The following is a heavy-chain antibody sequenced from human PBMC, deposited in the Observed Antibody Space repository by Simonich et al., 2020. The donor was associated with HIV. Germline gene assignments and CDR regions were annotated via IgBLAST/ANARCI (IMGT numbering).Heavy chain of an antibody. CDR3: ARVAGHDGDSVDAFDF. Sequence: QVQLVQSGTGVKKPGASVKVSCKASGYTFTSYGISWVGQGPGQGLEWMGWNRDYHSNTNSSQMHQCRGTITTTTTTTTGNTDLRRLSPDATAAYYCARVAGHDGDSVDAFDFWGQGTMVTVSS. D-gene: IGHD4-17*01. J-gene: IGHJ3*01. V-gene: IGHV1-18*01. CDR2: NRDYHSNT. CDR1: GYTFTSYG.